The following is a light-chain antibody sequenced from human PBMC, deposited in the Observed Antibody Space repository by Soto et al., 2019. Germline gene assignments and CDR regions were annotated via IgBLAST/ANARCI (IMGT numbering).Light chain of an antibody. Sequence: EIVLTQSPGTLSLSPGERATLSCRASQSVSSSYLAWYQQKPGQAPRLLIYGASSRATGIPDRFSGSGSGTDFTLTINRLEPEDFAVCYCHQYGSSPRTFGQGTKVDIK. CDR2: GAS. V-gene: IGKV3-20*01. CDR3: HQYGSSPRT. J-gene: IGKJ1*01. CDR1: QSVSSSY.